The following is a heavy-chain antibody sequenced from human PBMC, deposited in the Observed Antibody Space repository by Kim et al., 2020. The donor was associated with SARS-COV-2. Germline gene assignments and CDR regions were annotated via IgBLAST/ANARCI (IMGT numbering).Heavy chain of an antibody. CDR3: ARRHSSLDLDV. Sequence: STNAKPSLKSRISLSADTSKSQFSLKLSSVTAADTAVYYCARRHSSLDLDVWGQGTTVIVSS. V-gene: IGHV4-34*01. J-gene: IGHJ6*02. D-gene: IGHD3-3*01. CDR2: ST.